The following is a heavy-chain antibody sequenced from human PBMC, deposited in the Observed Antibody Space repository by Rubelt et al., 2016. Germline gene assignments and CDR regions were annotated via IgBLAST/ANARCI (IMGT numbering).Heavy chain of an antibody. D-gene: IGHD4-17*01. CDR3: AKVPYSDNVHSPYFDY. J-gene: IGHJ4*02. CDR2: ISSSSDYI. Sequence: RGLDWVSSISSSSDYIYYADSVKGRFTISRDNVKNSLYLQMNSLRAEDTAVYYCAKVPYSDNVHSPYFDYWGQGTLVTVSS. V-gene: IGHV3-21*04.